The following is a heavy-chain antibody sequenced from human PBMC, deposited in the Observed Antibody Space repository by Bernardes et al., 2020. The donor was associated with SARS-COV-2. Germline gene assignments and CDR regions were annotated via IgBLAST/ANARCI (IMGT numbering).Heavy chain of an antibody. J-gene: IGHJ4*01. CDR2: INHSGSS. D-gene: IGHD3-3*01. CDR3: ARGASFGFLSAYSFGGGGPVEP. V-gene: IGHV4-34*01. Sequence: SETLSLTCAVYGGSFSSHYWAWIRQPPGRGLEWVGEINHSGSSTYNPSLKSRVTLSVDTSKMQFSLKLTSVNAADMAVYYCARGASFGFLSAYSFGGGGPVEPGGQGVLVTVAS. CDR1: GGSFSSHY.